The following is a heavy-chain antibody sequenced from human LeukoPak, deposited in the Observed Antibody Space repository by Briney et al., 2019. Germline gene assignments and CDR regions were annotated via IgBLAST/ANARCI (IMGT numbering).Heavy chain of an antibody. V-gene: IGHV4-39*01. Sequence: SETLSLTCTVSGGSISSSSYYWGWIRQPPGEGLDWIGSIYYSGSPYYNPSLKSRVTISVDTSKKQFSLKLSSVTAADTAVYYCARHVGFITMVRGVINNNWFDPWGQGTLVTVSS. J-gene: IGHJ5*02. CDR2: IYYSGSP. CDR3: ARHVGFITMVRGVINNNWFDP. D-gene: IGHD3-10*01. CDR1: GGSISSSSYY.